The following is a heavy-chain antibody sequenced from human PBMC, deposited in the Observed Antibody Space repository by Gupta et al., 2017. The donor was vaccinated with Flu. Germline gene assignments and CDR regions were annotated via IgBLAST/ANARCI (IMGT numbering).Heavy chain of an antibody. CDR2: ISAYNGNT. D-gene: IGHD2-15*01. CDR1: GYNFTSYG. V-gene: IGHV1-18*01. J-gene: IGHJ6*02. CDR3: ARDRRYCSGGRCYGYYYYYGMDV. Sequence: VKVSCKASGYNFTSYGISWVRQAPGQGLEWMGWISAYNGNTNYAQKLQGRVTMTTDTSTSTAYMELRSLRSDDTAVYYCARDRRYCSGGRCYGYYYYYGMDVWGQGTTVTVSS.